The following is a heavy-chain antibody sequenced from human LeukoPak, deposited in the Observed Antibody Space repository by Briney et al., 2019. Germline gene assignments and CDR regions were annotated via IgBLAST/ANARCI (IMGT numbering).Heavy chain of an antibody. Sequence: PGRSLRLSCAASGFTFSSYGMHWVRQAPGKGVEGVAVISYDGSNKYYADSVKGRFTISRDNSKNTLYLQMNSLRAEDTAVYYCAKGRQRLVAPFDYWGQGTLVTVSS. CDR2: ISYDGSNK. CDR3: AKGRQRLVAPFDY. V-gene: IGHV3-30*18. CDR1: GFTFSSYG. D-gene: IGHD6-19*01. J-gene: IGHJ4*02.